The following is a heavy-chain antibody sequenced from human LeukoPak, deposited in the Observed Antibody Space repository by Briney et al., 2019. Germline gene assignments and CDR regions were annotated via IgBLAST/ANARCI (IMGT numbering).Heavy chain of an antibody. CDR3: ARVRGPTVTTMYFDY. J-gene: IGHJ4*02. V-gene: IGHV3-48*04. Sequence: GGSLRLSCAGSGFIFRSHGIIWVRQAPGRGLEWVSYISPGGNTIYYADSMKGRFTVSRDDAKNSLSLHMNSLRAEDTAVYYCARVRGPTVTTMYFDYWGQGTLVTVSS. D-gene: IGHD4-17*01. CDR1: GFIFRSHG. CDR2: ISPGGNTI.